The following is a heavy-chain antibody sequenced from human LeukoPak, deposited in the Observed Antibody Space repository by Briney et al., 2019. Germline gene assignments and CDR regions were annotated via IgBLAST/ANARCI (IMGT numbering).Heavy chain of an antibody. Sequence: GGSLRLSCAGSGFVLSHLWTNWVRQAPGKGLEWVGSITPDGTGANYVDSVKGRFSISRDNAKSYLSLQMNSLRAEDTAVYYCVRDNGYCTGGSCYSVFDSWGQGSLVTVSS. J-gene: IGHJ5*01. V-gene: IGHV3-7*01. CDR3: VRDNGYCTGGSCYSVFDS. CDR2: ITPDGTGA. D-gene: IGHD2-15*01. CDR1: GFVLSHLW.